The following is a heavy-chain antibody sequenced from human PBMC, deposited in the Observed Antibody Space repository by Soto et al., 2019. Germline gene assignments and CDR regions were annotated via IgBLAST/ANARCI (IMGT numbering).Heavy chain of an antibody. V-gene: IGHV4-59*08. J-gene: IGHJ4*02. CDR1: GGSISSYY. CDR2: IYYSGST. D-gene: IGHD6-19*01. CDR3: ASSRSSGWLDY. Sequence: PSEALSLTCTVSGGSISSYYWSWIRQPPGKGLEWIGYIYYSGSTNYNPSLKSRVTIPVDTSKNQFSLKLSSVTAADTAVYYCASSRSSGWLDYWGQGTLVTVSS.